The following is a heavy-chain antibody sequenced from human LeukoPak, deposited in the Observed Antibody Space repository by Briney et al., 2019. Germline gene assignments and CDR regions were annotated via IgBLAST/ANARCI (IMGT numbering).Heavy chain of an antibody. CDR3: AGGQGWHFDL. Sequence: PGGSLRLSCAASGITFSSLWMSWFRQAPGKGLEWVADIKHDGSEEHYVASVKGRFTISRDNAKLYLRMNSLRAEDTAVYYCAGGQGWHFDLWGLGTLITVSS. CDR2: IKHDGSEE. D-gene: IGHD2-15*01. CDR1: GITFSSLW. J-gene: IGHJ2*01. V-gene: IGHV3-7*01.